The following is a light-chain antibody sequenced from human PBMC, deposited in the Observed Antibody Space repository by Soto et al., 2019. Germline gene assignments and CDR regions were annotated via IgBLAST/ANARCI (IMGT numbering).Light chain of an antibody. CDR2: KAS. J-gene: IGKJ2*01. CDR3: QYYTTYSYI. Sequence: DIQMTQSPSTLSASVGDRVTITCRASQSISNYLAWYQQKPGKAPKLLIYKASILESGVPSRFSGSGSGTEFTLTISSLQPDDFATYYCQYYTTYSYIFGQGTKLEIK. CDR1: QSISNY. V-gene: IGKV1-5*03.